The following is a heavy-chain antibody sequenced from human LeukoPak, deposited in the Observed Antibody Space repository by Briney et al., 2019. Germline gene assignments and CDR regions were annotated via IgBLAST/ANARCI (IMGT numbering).Heavy chain of an antibody. J-gene: IGHJ5*02. CDR2: ISAYNGNT. CDR1: GYTFTSYG. V-gene: IGHV1-18*01. D-gene: IGHD2-2*02. CDR3: ARHYCSSTSCYSWFDP. Sequence: GASVKVSCKASGYTFTSYGISWVRQAPGQGLEWMGWISAYNGNTNYAQKLQGRVTMTTDTSTSTAYMELRSLRSDDTAVYYCARHYCSSTSCYSWFDPWGQGTLVTVSS.